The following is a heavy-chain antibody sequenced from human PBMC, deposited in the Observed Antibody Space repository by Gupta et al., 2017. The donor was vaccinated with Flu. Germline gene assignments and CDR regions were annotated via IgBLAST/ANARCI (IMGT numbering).Heavy chain of an antibody. CDR3: AKGNIECLSPYPYSSSWYGCYFDY. J-gene: IGHJ4*02. CDR1: GVTFSSYA. CDR2: ISGSGGST. D-gene: IGHD6-13*01. V-gene: IGHV3-23*01. Sequence: EVHLLESGGGLVQPGGSLRLSCAASGVTFSSYAMSWVRQAPGNGLDWVPAISGSGGSTYYADSVKGRFTISRDNSKNTLYLQMNSLRAEDTAVYYCAKGNIECLSPYPYSSSWYGCYFDYWGQGTLVTVSS.